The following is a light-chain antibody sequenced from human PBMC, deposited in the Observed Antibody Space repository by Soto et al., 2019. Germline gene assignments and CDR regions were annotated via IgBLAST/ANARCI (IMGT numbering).Light chain of an antibody. Sequence: EIVLTQSPATLSLSPGERATLSCRASQSVTNRDLAWYQQRPGQAPRLLIYGASTRATGIPDRFSGSGSGTDFTLTISRLEPEDFAVYSCLKYATSPRTFGQGTKVEIK. CDR1: QSVTNRD. J-gene: IGKJ1*01. V-gene: IGKV3-20*01. CDR2: GAS. CDR3: LKYATSPRT.